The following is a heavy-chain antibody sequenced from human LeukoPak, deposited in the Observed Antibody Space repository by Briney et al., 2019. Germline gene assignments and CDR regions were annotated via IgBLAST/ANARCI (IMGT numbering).Heavy chain of an antibody. D-gene: IGHD2-2*02. J-gene: IGHJ5*02. V-gene: IGHV1-2*02. CDR3: ARDHRYCSSTSCYTPYNWLDP. CDR2: INPNSGGT. Sequence: GESLKVSCKGSGYSFTSYWIGWVRQAPGQGLEWMGWINPNSGGTNYAQKFQGRVTMTRDTSISTAYMELSRLRSDDTAVYYCARDHRYCSSTSCYTPYNWLDPWGQGTLVTVSS. CDR1: GYSFTSYW.